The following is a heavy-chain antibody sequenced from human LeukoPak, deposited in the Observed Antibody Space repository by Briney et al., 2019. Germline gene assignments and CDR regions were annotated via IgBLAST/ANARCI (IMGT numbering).Heavy chain of an antibody. CDR3: ARSISSSWYIPLYYGMDV. D-gene: IGHD6-13*01. V-gene: IGHV5-51*01. CDR1: GYIFTSYW. CDR2: IYPGDSDT. J-gene: IGHJ6*02. Sequence: GESLKISCKGSGYIFTSYWIGWVRQLPGKGLEWMGIIYPGDSDTRYSPSFQGQVTISADKSISTAYLQWSSLKASDTAMYYCARSISSSWYIPLYYGMDVWGQGTTVTVSS.